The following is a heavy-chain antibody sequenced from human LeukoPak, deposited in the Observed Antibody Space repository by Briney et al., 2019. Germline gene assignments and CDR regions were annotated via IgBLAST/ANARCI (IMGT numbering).Heavy chain of an antibody. D-gene: IGHD6-13*01. CDR2: IKQDGSEK. CDR3: ASGTAGSDFDY. J-gene: IGHJ4*02. V-gene: IGHV3-7*01. Sequence: PGGSLRLSCAASGFTFSSYWMSWVRQAPGKGLEWVANIKQDGSEKYYVDSVKGRFTISRDNAKNSLYLQMNSLRAEDTAVYYCASGTAGSDFDYWGQGTLVTVSS. CDR1: GFTFSSYW.